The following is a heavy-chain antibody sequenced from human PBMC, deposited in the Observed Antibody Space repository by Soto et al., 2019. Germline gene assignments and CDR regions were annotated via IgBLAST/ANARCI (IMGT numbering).Heavy chain of an antibody. CDR1: GYLFTNYW. J-gene: IGHJ4*02. Sequence: GESLKISCKGSGYLFTNYWIAWVRQMPGKGLEWMAIIYPGDSDTRYSPSFQGQVTISADKSIRTAYLQWSSLKASDTAIYYCARQYGDYGRFDYWGQGTLVTVSS. CDR3: ARQYGDYGRFDY. V-gene: IGHV5-51*01. D-gene: IGHD4-17*01. CDR2: IYPGDSDT.